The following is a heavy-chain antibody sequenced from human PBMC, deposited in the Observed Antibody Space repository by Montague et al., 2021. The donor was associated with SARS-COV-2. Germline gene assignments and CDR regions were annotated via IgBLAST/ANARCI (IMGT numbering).Heavy chain of an antibody. D-gene: IGHD4-23*01. CDR2: IKQDGSEK. V-gene: IGHV3-7*03. Sequence: SLRLSCAASGFTFSSYWMSWVRQAPGKGLEWVANIKQDGSEKYYVDSVKGRFTISRDNAKNSLYLQMNSLRAEDTAVYYCARDGSGGNSGYYYYGMDVWGQGTTVTVSS. CDR3: ARDGSGGNSGYYYYGMDV. J-gene: IGHJ6*02. CDR1: GFTFSSYW.